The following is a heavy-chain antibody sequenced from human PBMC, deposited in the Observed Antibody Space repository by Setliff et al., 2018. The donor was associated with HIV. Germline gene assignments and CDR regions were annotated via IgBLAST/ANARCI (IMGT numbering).Heavy chain of an antibody. V-gene: IGHV1-69*05. CDR1: GGTFSSYA. Sequence: SVKVSCKASGGTFSSYAIIWVRQAPGQGLEWMGGIIPMFATTNYAQKFQGRVTVTTDESTSTAYVERRSLSSDDKAVYFCARARLQGIVTAVGPRDNCLDSWGQGTRVTAPQ. J-gene: IGHJ5*01. D-gene: IGHD3-9*01. CDR3: ARARLQGIVTAVGPRDNCLDS. CDR2: IIPMFATT.